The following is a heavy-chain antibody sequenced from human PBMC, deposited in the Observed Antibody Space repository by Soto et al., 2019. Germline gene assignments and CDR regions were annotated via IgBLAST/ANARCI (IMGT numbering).Heavy chain of an antibody. CDR3: SRKTYYDFWRGLTTSYYYYMDV. V-gene: IGHV1-18*01. Sequence: GASVKVSCKASGYTFTSYGISWVRQAPGQGLEWMGWISAYNGNTNYAQKLQGRVTMTTDTSTSTAYMELRSLRSDDTAVYYCSRKTYYDFWRGLTTSYYYYMDVGGKGTRVTVSS. D-gene: IGHD3-3*01. J-gene: IGHJ6*03. CDR2: ISAYNGNT. CDR1: GYTFTSYG.